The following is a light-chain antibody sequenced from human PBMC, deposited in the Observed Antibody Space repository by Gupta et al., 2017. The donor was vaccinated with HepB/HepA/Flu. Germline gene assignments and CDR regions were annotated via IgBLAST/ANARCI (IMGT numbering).Light chain of an antibody. J-gene: IGLJ3*02. CDR3: SSFTRSTSTLVL. Sequence: QSALTQPASVSGSPGQSITISCTGTSRDVGGYNSVSWYQQYPGKAPKLLIYDVTARPSGISTRFSASKSGNTASLTISGLQTEDEADYFCSSFTRSTSTLVLFGGGTKVTVL. CDR2: DVT. V-gene: IGLV2-14*03. CDR1: SRDVGGYNS.